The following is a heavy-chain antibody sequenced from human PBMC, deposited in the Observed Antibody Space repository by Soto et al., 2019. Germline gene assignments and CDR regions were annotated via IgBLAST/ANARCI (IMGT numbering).Heavy chain of an antibody. J-gene: IGHJ5*02. V-gene: IGHV3-15*01. CDR1: GFTFSNAW. CDR3: TTYRGRVSNWFDP. CDR2: IKSKTDGGTT. D-gene: IGHD1-26*01. Sequence: SCAASGFTFSNAWMSWVRQAPGKGLEWVGHIKSKTDGGTTYYTAPVKGRFTISRDDSKNTLYLQMNSLKTEDTAVYYCTTYRGRVSNWFDPWGQGTLVNVSS.